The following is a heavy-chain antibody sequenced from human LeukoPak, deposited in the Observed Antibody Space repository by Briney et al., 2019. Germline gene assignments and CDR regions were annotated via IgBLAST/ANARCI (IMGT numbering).Heavy chain of an antibody. Sequence: SETLSLTCTVSGGSISGYYWSWIRQPPGKGLEWIGYIYYSGTTYYNPSLKSRVTKSVDTSKNQFSLKLSSVAAADTAVYYCARHSTFFGVVIIKGRVRGPFDYWGQGTLVTVSS. CDR1: GGSISGYY. J-gene: IGHJ4*02. V-gene: IGHV4-59*08. CDR3: ARHSTFFGVVIIKGRVRGPFDY. D-gene: IGHD3-3*01. CDR2: IYYSGTT.